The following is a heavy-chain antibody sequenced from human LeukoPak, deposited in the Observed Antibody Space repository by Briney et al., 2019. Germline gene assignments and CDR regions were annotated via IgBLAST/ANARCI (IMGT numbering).Heavy chain of an antibody. J-gene: IGHJ6*03. CDR1: GFTFSSYW. Sequence: PGGSLRLSCAASGFTFSSYWMSWVRQAPGKGLEWVANIKQDGSEKYYVDSVKGRFTISRDNAKNSLYLQMNSLRAEDTAVYYCARESGYYDILTGYQIYYYYYYMDVWGKGTTVTVSS. CDR3: ARESGYYDILTGYQIYYYYYYMDV. CDR2: IKQDGSEK. V-gene: IGHV3-7*01. D-gene: IGHD3-9*01.